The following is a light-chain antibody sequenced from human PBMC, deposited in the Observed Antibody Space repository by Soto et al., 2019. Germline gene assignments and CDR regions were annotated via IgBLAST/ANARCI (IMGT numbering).Light chain of an antibody. V-gene: IGKV3-11*01. Sequence: EIVLTQSPVTLSLSPGERVTLSCRASQSVGSSLAWYQQKPGQAPRLLIYDASNRATGIPPRFSGSGSGTDFTLTISSLEPEDFAVYYCQQRSNWPLTFGGGTKVDIK. CDR1: QSVGSS. CDR3: QQRSNWPLT. CDR2: DAS. J-gene: IGKJ4*01.